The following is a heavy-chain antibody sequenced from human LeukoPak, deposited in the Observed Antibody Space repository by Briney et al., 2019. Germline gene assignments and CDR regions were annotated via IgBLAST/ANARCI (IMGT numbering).Heavy chain of an antibody. CDR3: ARGGRDSSGYVVFDY. D-gene: IGHD3-22*01. J-gene: IGHJ4*02. CDR1: GGTFSSYA. CDR2: IIPILGIA. V-gene: IGHV1-69*04. Sequence: SVKASCKASGGTFSSYAISWVRQAPGQGLEWMGRIIPILGIANYAQKFQGRVTITADKSTSTAYMELSSLRSEDTAVYYCARGGRDSSGYVVFDYWGQGTLVTVSS.